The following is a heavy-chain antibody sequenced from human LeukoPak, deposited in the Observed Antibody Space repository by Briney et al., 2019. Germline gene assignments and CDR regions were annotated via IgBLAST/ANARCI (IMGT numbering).Heavy chain of an antibody. CDR2: IYYTGST. D-gene: IGHD4-23*01. J-gene: IGHJ3*02. V-gene: IGHV4-59*08. Sequence: SETLSLTCTVSGGSISRDYWGWIRQPPGKGLEWIGYIYYTGSTNYNPSLKSRVTISVDTSKNQFSLKLSSVTAADTAVYYCARHVGKWASDMWGQGTMVTVSS. CDR1: GGSISRDY. CDR3: ARHVGKWASDM.